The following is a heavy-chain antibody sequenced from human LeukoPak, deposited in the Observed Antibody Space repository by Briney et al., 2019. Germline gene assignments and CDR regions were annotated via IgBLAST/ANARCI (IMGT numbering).Heavy chain of an antibody. CDR2: IIPIFGTA. D-gene: IGHD6-19*01. Sequence: ASVKVSCMASGGTFSSYAISWVRQAPGQGLEWMGGIIPIFGTANYAQKFQGRVTITADESTSTAYMELSSLRSEDTAVYYCAAVAGIVRKLYYYGMDVWGQGTTVTVSS. V-gene: IGHV1-69*13. CDR1: GGTFSSYA. J-gene: IGHJ6*02. CDR3: AAVAGIVRKLYYYGMDV.